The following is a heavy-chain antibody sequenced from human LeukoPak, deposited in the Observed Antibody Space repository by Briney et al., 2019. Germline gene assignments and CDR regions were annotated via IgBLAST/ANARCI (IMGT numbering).Heavy chain of an antibody. J-gene: IGHJ5*02. CDR3: ARNYDSTYNWFDP. Sequence: GASVKVSCKSSGGTFSSYAISWVRQAPGQGLEWMGGIIPIFATANYAQKFQGRVTITTDESTSTAYMELSSLRSEDTAVYYCARNYDSTYNWFDPWGQGTLVTVSS. V-gene: IGHV1-69*05. CDR2: IIPIFATA. D-gene: IGHD3-22*01. CDR1: GGTFSSYA.